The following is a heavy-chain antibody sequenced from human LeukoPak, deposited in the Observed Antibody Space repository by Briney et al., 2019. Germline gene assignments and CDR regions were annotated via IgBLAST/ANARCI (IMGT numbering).Heavy chain of an antibody. V-gene: IGHV3-23*01. CDR3: AKDTQWLVRESSADFDY. CDR1: GFTFSSYA. D-gene: IGHD6-19*01. CDR2: ISGSGGST. Sequence: GGSLRLSCAASGFTFSSYAMSWVRQAPGKGLEWVSAISGSGGSTYYADSVKGRFTISRDNSKNTLYLQMNSPRAEDTAVYYCAKDTQWLVRESSADFDYWGQGTLVTVSS. J-gene: IGHJ4*02.